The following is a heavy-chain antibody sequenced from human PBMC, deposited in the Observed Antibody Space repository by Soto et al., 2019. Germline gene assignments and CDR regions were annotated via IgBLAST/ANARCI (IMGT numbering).Heavy chain of an antibody. Sequence: QVQLVESGGGVVQPGRSPRLSCAASGFTFSSYGMHWVRQAPGKGLEWVAVISYDGSNKYYADSVKGRFTISRDNSKNTLYLQMNSLRAEDTAVYYCAKVHSSGWYYFDYWGQGTLVTVSS. V-gene: IGHV3-30*18. D-gene: IGHD6-19*01. J-gene: IGHJ4*02. CDR1: GFTFSSYG. CDR3: AKVHSSGWYYFDY. CDR2: ISYDGSNK.